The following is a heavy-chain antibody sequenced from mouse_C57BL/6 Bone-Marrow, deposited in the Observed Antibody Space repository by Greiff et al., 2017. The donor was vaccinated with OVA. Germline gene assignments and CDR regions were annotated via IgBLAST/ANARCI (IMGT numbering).Heavy chain of an antibody. V-gene: IGHV1-50*01. D-gene: IGHD2-5*01. J-gene: IGHJ3*01. CDR1: GYTFTRYW. CDR2: LDPSDSYT. CDR3: ARRGSNYVRFAY. Sequence: QVQLQQPGAELVKPGASVKLSCKASGYTFTRYWMQWVKQRPGQGLAWIGELDPSDSYTNYNQTFKGKATLTVDTSSSTAYMQLSSLTSEDSAVYYCARRGSNYVRFAYWGQGTLVNGSA.